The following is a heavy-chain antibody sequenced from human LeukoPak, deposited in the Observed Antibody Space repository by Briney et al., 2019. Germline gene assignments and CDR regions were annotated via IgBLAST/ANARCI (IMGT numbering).Heavy chain of an antibody. CDR1: GSTFSSYG. J-gene: IGHJ4*02. D-gene: IGHD3-22*01. Sequence: GRSLRLSCAASGSTFSSYGMHWVRQAPGKGLEWVAVIWYDGSNKYYADSVKGRFTISRDNSKNTLYLQMNSLRAEDTAVYYCARDSYYDSSGYVDYWGQGTLVTVSS. CDR3: ARDSYYDSSGYVDY. V-gene: IGHV3-33*01. CDR2: IWYDGSNK.